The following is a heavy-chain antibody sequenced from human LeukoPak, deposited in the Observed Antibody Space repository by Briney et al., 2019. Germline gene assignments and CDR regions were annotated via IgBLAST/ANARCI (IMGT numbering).Heavy chain of an antibody. D-gene: IGHD2-2*01. CDR2: INPNSGGT. Sequence: GASVKVSCKASEYTFTGYYLHWVRQAPGQGLEWMGWINPNSGGTSYAQQFHDRVTMTRDTSISTAYMELSRLRSDDTAVYCCARDQVVVVPLRSVWFDPWGQGTLVTVSS. CDR3: ARDQVVVVPLRSVWFDP. J-gene: IGHJ5*02. V-gene: IGHV1-2*02. CDR1: EYTFTGYY.